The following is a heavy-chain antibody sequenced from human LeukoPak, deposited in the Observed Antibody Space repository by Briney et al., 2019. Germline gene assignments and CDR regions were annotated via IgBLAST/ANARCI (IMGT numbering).Heavy chain of an antibody. CDR2: IKQDGSEK. J-gene: IGHJ4*02. CDR3: ARSRRWFPFDY. CDR1: GFTVSSSY. Sequence: GGSLRLSCAASGFTVSSSYMGWVRQAPGKGLEWVANIKQDGSEKYYVDSVKGRFTISRDNAKNSLYLQMNSLRAEDTAVYYCARSRRWFPFDYWGQGTLVTVSS. V-gene: IGHV3-7*01. D-gene: IGHD2-15*01.